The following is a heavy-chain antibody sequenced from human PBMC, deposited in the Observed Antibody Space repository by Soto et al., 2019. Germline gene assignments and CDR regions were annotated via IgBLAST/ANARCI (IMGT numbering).Heavy chain of an antibody. CDR2: IYYSGST. D-gene: IGHD2-2*01. Sequence: PSETRSLTCTVSGCAISSRSDDSAWSRQPPGKELEWIGSIYYSGSTYYNPSLKTRVTLSVATSKNQFSLKLSSVTAADTAVYSCARRAYCSSTSCVEEAFDIWGQGTMVTVSS. CDR3: ARRAYCSSTSCVEEAFDI. J-gene: IGHJ3*02. V-gene: IGHV4-39*01. CDR1: GCAISSRSDD.